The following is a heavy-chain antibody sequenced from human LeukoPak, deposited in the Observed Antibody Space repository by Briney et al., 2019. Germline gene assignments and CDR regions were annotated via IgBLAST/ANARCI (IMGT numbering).Heavy chain of an antibody. CDR1: GYTFTSYG. V-gene: IGHV1-18*01. Sequence: ASVKVSCKASGYTFTSYGICWVRQAPGQGLEWMGWISAYNGNTNYAQKLQGRVTMTTDTSTSTAYMELRSLRSDDTAVYYCARSLLLDTWFDPWGQGTLVSVSS. D-gene: IGHD2-15*01. J-gene: IGHJ5*02. CDR2: ISAYNGNT. CDR3: ARSLLLDTWFDP.